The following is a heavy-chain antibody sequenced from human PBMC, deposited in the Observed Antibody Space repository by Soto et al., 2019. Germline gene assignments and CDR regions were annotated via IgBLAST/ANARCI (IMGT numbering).Heavy chain of an antibody. CDR1: GGTLSGYY. J-gene: IGHJ5*02. CDR3: ARGQRFSDWFDP. D-gene: IGHD3-3*01. CDR2: IYSSGRT. V-gene: IGHV4-4*07. Sequence: SETLSLTCTVTGGTLSGYYWTWIRQSAGGGLEWIGRIYSSGRTNYNPSLKSRVTISLDTSMSHFSHRLRSVSAADTAVYYCARGQRFSDWFDPWGQGTLVTVSS.